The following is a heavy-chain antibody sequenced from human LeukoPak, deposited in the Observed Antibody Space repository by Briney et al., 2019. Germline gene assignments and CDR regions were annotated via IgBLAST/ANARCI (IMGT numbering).Heavy chain of an antibody. Sequence: SETLSLTCTVSGCSISSYYWSWIRQPAGKGLEWIGRIYTSGSTNYNPSLNSRVTMSVDTSKNQFSLRLSSVTAADAAVYYCARQKAEQWLVLYYWGQGTLVTVSS. J-gene: IGHJ4*02. CDR3: ARQKAEQWLVLYY. D-gene: IGHD6-19*01. V-gene: IGHV4-4*07. CDR2: IYTSGST. CDR1: GCSISSYY.